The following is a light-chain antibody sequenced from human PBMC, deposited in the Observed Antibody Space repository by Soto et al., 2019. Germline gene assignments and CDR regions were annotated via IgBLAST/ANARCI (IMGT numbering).Light chain of an antibody. J-gene: IGKJ5*01. CDR1: RNVYND. V-gene: IGKV3-15*01. CDR3: QQSYMGPRT. Sequence: SRNVYNDLAWYHQKPGQAPSLLIYGASRRPSGIPARFSGSGAGTDFTLSINSAQPEDFATYFCQQSYMGPRTFGQGTQVEI. CDR2: GAS.